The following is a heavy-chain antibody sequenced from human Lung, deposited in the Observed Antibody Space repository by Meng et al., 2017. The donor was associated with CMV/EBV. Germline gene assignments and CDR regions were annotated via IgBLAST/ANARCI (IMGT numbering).Heavy chain of an antibody. V-gene: IGHV3-21*01. J-gene: IGHJ4*02. CDR2: ISSSSSYI. CDR3: ARDAVRYCSSTSCYGPPKQQLVEYDY. Sequence: GSSLKISCAASGFTFSSYSMNWVRQAPGKGLEWVSSISSSSSYIYYADSVKGRFTISRDNAKNSLYLQMNSLRAEDTAVYYCARDAVRYCSSTSCYGPPKQQLVEYDYWGQGTLVXVSS. CDR1: GFTFSSYS. D-gene: IGHD2-2*01.